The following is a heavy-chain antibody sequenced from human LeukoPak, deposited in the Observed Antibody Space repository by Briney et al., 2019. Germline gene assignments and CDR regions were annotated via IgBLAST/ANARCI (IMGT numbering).Heavy chain of an antibody. CDR3: ARSHAGGHYDLYYYMDV. J-gene: IGHJ6*03. D-gene: IGHD3-3*01. Sequence: ASVKVSCRASETFSSHAITWVRQAPGQGLEWMGRIIPIVGLVNSAQKFQGRVTFTADKSTTTAYMELSSLRSEDTAVYYCARSHAGGHYDLYYYMDVWGKGTTVTVSS. CDR1: ETFSSHA. CDR2: IIPIVGLV. V-gene: IGHV1-69*04.